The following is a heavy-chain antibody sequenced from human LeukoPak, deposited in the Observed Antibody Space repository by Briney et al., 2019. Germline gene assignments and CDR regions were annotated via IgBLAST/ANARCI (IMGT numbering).Heavy chain of an antibody. CDR3: ALGGASELQWLTDYFDN. J-gene: IGHJ4*02. Sequence: ASVKVSRKTSGYTFTGYFIHWVRQAPGQGLEWVGCINPSSGARSYVQKFQARVTMSRHPSSRSDSMELISVSLDDTAVYFCALGGASELQWLTDYFDNWGQGTLVTLSS. D-gene: IGHD3-3*01. V-gene: IGHV1-2*02. CDR1: GYTFTGYF. CDR2: INPSSGAR.